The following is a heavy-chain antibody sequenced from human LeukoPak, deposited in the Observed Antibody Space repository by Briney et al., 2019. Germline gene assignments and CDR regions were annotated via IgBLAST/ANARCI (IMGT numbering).Heavy chain of an antibody. J-gene: IGHJ4*02. D-gene: IGHD3-16*02. CDR3: ARGAPGSYLGY. V-gene: IGHV1-2*04. Sequence: ASVQVSCKASGYTFTAYYLHWVRQAPGQGLEWMGWISPNSGGTNYAQKFKGWATLTRDTSINTTYMELSRLASDVTAVYFCARGAPGSYLGYWGQGTLVTVSS. CDR2: ISPNSGGT. CDR1: GYTFTAYY.